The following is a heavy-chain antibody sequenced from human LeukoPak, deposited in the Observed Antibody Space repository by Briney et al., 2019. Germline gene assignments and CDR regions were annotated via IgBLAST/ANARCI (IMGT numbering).Heavy chain of an antibody. D-gene: IGHD4-17*01. V-gene: IGHV1-69*04. J-gene: IGHJ4*02. Sequence: SVKVSCKASGCTFSSYAISWVRQAPGQGLEWMGRIIPILGIANYAQKFQGRVTITADKSTSTAYMELSSLRSEDTAVYYCARDATVTYVFDYWGQGTLVTVCS. CDR1: GCTFSSYA. CDR2: IIPILGIA. CDR3: ARDATVTYVFDY.